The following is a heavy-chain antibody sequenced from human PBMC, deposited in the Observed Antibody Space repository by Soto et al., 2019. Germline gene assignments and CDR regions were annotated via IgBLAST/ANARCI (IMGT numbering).Heavy chain of an antibody. Sequence: ASVKVSCKASGGTFSSYTISWVRQAPGQGLEWMGRIIPILGIANYAQKFQGRVTITADKSTSTAYMELSSLRSEDTAGYYCARRKLGNRPVAFDIWGQGTMVTVSS. V-gene: IGHV1-69*02. D-gene: IGHD7-27*01. CDR2: IIPILGIA. J-gene: IGHJ3*02. CDR3: ARRKLGNRPVAFDI. CDR1: GGTFSSYT.